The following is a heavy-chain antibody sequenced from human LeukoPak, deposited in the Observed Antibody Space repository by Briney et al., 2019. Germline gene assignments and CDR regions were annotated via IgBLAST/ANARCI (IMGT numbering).Heavy chain of an antibody. J-gene: IGHJ3*02. CDR1: GGSISSGGYY. CDR2: IYYSGST. D-gene: IGHD6-13*01. Sequence: PSETLSLTCTVSGGSISSGGYYWSWIRQHPGKGLEWIGYIYYSGSTYYNPSLKCRVTISVDTSKNQFSLKLSSVTAADTAVYYCARDRVAAAGRDAFDIWGQGTMVTVSS. CDR3: ARDRVAAAGRDAFDI. V-gene: IGHV4-31*03.